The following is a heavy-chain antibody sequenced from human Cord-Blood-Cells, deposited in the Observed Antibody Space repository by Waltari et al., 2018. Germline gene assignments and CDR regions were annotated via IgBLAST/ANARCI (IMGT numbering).Heavy chain of an antibody. CDR2: IKSKTDGGTT. J-gene: IGHJ4*02. CDR3: TTYFSSGSYYCDY. CDR1: GFTFRNAW. V-gene: IGHV3-15*01. D-gene: IGHD1-26*01. Sequence: EVQLVESGGGLVKPGGYLRLSCAASGFTFRNAWMSWVRQAPGKGLEWVGRIKSKTDGGTTDYAAPVKGRFTISRDDSKNTLYLQMNSLKTEDTAVYYCTTYFSSGSYYCDYWGQGTLVTVSS.